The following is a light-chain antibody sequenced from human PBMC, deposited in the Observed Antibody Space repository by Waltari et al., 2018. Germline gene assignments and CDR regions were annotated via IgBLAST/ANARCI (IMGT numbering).Light chain of an antibody. V-gene: IGKV4-1*01. CDR3: QQYYTTPCT. J-gene: IGKJ2*02. CDR1: QSVLSSTNRNNY. Sequence: DIVLTQSPDSLALSLGERATISCRSSQSVLSSTNRNNYLAWYQKRPGQPPKLLFYWAATRVSGVPDRFDGSGSGTDVTLTISSLQAEDLAVYYCQQYYTTPCTFGQGTRLEIK. CDR2: WAA.